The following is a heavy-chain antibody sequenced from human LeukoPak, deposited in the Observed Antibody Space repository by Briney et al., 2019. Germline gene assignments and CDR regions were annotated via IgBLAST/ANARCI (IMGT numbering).Heavy chain of an antibody. D-gene: IGHD3-9*01. V-gene: IGHV4-39*01. CDR3: ARHDYDLLTGYTINWFDP. CDR2: VFYRGTT. J-gene: IGHJ5*02. CDR1: GGSIGSGTHY. Sequence: PSETLSLTCTVSGGSIGSGTHYWGWVRQPPGKGLEWIGSVFYRGTTFCSPSLKSRVTVSIDTSKNQFSLKLNSVTAADTAVYYCARHDYDLLTGYTINWFDPWCQGTLVTVPS.